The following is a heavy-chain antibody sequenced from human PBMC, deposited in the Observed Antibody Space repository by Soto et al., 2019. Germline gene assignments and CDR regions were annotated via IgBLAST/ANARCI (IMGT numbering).Heavy chain of an antibody. CDR1: CYTLSSYG. CDR3: ARDRSYDFWSGYHYFDY. CDR2: ISAYNGNT. J-gene: IGHJ4*02. V-gene: IGHV1-18*01. Sequence: APVKVCRKASCYTLSSYGISWVRQAPGQGLEWMGWISAYNGNTNYAQKLQGRVTMTTDTSTSTAYMELRSLRSDDTAVYYCARDRSYDFWSGYHYFDYWGQGTLVTVSS. D-gene: IGHD3-3*01.